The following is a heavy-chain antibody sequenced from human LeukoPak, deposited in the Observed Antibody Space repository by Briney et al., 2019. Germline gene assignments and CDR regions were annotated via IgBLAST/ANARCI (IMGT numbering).Heavy chain of an antibody. J-gene: IGHJ4*02. V-gene: IGHV3-30-3*01. CDR1: GFTFSSYA. D-gene: IGHD6-6*01. CDR2: ISYDGSNK. Sequence: GGSLRLSCAASGFTFSSYAMHWVRQAPGKGLEWVAVISYDGSNKYYADSVKGRFTISRDNSKDTLYLQMNSLRAEDTAVYYCARASSIAARSLDYWGQGTLVTVSS. CDR3: ARASSIAARSLDY.